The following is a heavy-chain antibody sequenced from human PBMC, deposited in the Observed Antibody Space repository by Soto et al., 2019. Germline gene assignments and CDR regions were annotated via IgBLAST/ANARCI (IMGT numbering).Heavy chain of an antibody. V-gene: IGHV1-46*03. CDR1: GYTFTSYY. CDR3: TRVYCSGGSCYSIDS. CDR2: INPSNST. Sequence: VQLVQSGAEVKKPGASVKVSCKASGYTFTSYYMHWVRQAPGQGLEWMGIINPSNSTTYAQKFQGRVTMTRDTSTSTVYMELSSLRSEDTAVYYCTRVYCSGGSCYSIDSWGQGTLVTVSS. J-gene: IGHJ4*02. D-gene: IGHD2-15*01.